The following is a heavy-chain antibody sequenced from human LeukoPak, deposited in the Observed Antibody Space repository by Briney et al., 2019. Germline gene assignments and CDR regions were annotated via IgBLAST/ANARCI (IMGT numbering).Heavy chain of an antibody. D-gene: IGHD6-6*01. V-gene: IGHV3-69-1*01. Sequence: GGSLRLSCAASGFYFSDYTMWWVRQAPEKGLEWVSLITTTGDIHYADSVKGRFTVSRDNAKNSLSLQMNSLRGGDTAVYYCAKKLGSSPGDFFDYWGQGTLVTVSS. CDR3: AKKLGSSPGDFFDY. CDR2: ITTTGDI. CDR1: GFYFSDYT. J-gene: IGHJ4*02.